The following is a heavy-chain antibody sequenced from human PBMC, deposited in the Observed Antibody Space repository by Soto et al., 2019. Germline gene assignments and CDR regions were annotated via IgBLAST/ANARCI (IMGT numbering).Heavy chain of an antibody. CDR2: IWYDGSNK. J-gene: IGHJ4*02. D-gene: IGHD5-12*01. CDR3: ARGAPNIVATIPPRHY. Sequence: GGSLRLSCAASGFTFSSYGMHWVRQAPGKGLEWVAVIWYDGSNKYYADSVKGRFTISRDNSKNTLYLQMNSLRAEDTAVYYCARGAPNIVATIPPRHYWGQGTLVTVSS. V-gene: IGHV3-33*01. CDR1: GFTFSSYG.